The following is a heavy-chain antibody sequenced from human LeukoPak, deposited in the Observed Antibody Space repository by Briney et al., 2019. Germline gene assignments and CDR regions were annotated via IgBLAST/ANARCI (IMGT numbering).Heavy chain of an antibody. CDR2: ISSRSTTI. CDR1: GFTFSTYS. J-gene: IGHJ4*02. D-gene: IGHD6-19*01. Sequence: GGSLRLSCAASGFTFSTYSMNWVRQAPGKGLEWVSYISSRSTTIYYADSVKGRFTTSRDNAKNSLYLQMNSLRDEDTAVYYCAAFRQWLVILDYWGQGTLVTVSS. CDR3: AAFRQWLVILDY. V-gene: IGHV3-48*02.